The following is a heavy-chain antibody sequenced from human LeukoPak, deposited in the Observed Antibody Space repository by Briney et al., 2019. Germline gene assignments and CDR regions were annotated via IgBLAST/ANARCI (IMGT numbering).Heavy chain of an antibody. J-gene: IGHJ5*02. CDR1: GFTFSSYA. CDR2: ITVSGGST. Sequence: PGGSLRLSCAASGFTFSSYAMSWVRQAPGKGLEWVSIITVSGGSTYYADSVKGRFTISRDNSKNTLYLQMNSLRAEDTAVYYCAKDSLQLPNWFDPWGQGTLVTVSS. D-gene: IGHD1-26*01. V-gene: IGHV3-23*01. CDR3: AKDSLQLPNWFDP.